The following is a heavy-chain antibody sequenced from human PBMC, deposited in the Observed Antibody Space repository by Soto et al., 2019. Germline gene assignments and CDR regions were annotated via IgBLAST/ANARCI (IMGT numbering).Heavy chain of an antibody. Sequence: QVQLVQSGAEVKKPGASVKVSCKASGYTFTSYDINWVRQATGQGLEWMGWMNPNSGNTGYAQKFQGRVTMTRNTSIVKAHMELGSRRSEDTPVCYCVRGLRPLGGADWFDPWGQGTLVTVSS. J-gene: IGHJ5*02. CDR3: VRGLRPLGGADWFDP. CDR1: GYTFTSYD. CDR2: MNPNSGNT. V-gene: IGHV1-8*01. D-gene: IGHD3-16*01.